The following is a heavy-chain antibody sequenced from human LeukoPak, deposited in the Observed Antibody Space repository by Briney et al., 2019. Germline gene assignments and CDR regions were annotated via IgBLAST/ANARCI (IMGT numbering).Heavy chain of an antibody. V-gene: IGHV3-66*01. Sequence: GGSLRLSCVASGFIVSSNYVSWVRQAPGKGLDWVSVINTGDRTFYADSVKGRFTISRDNSKNTLYLQMNSLRAEDTAVYYCANSRQLLWFGELLHYFDYWGQGTLVTVSS. D-gene: IGHD3-10*01. CDR1: GFIVSSNY. J-gene: IGHJ4*02. CDR2: INTGDRT. CDR3: ANSRQLLWFGELLHYFDY.